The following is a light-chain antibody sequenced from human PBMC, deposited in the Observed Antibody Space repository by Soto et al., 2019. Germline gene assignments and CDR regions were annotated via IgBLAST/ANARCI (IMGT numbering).Light chain of an antibody. Sequence: DIVLTQSPGTLSLSPGKRATLSCWASQSVGNNYLAWYQQKPGQAPRLLIYHASSRATGIPDRFSGSGSGTDFTLTISRLEPEDVAVYYCQQYGWSPPITFGQGTRLE. CDR2: HAS. J-gene: IGKJ5*01. V-gene: IGKV3-20*01. CDR1: QSVGNNY. CDR3: QQYGWSPPIT.